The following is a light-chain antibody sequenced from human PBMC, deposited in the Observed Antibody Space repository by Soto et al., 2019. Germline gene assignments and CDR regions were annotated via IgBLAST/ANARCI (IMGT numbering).Light chain of an antibody. J-gene: IGKJ2*01. Sequence: DIQMTQSPSTLSASVGDRVTITCRASQSISSWLAWYQQKPGKARKLLIYKASSLESGVPSRFSGSGSGTEFTLTISSLQPDDFATYYCQQYNSYPYTFGDGTKLEIK. V-gene: IGKV1-5*03. CDR2: KAS. CDR3: QQYNSYPYT. CDR1: QSISSW.